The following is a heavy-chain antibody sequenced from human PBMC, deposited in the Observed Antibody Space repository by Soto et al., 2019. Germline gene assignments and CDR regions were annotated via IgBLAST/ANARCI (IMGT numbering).Heavy chain of an antibody. Sequence: SETLSLTCTVSGGSISSSNYYWAWIRQPPGKGLEWLAYIYDDGSANYNPSLKSRATISLDMSKNQFSLKLTSVTAADTAVYYCARDKYCSGGSCRKNWFDPWGQGTLVTVSS. D-gene: IGHD2-15*01. CDR1: GGSISSSNYY. CDR3: ARDKYCSGGSCRKNWFDP. CDR2: IYDDGSA. V-gene: IGHV4-61*05. J-gene: IGHJ5*02.